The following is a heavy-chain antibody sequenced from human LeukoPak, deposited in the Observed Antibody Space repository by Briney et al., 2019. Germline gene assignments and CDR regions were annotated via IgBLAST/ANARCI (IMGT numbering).Heavy chain of an antibody. V-gene: IGHV4-59*01. CDR2: ISYGTT. CDR1: SDALSTYY. D-gene: IGHD5-18*01. CDR3: ARDQAHSYGRYFDP. J-gene: IGHJ4*02. Sequence: SETLSLTCSVSSDALSTYYWNWLRQIPGKGLEWIGYISYGTTDYNPSLKSRVTISIDTSKNEFSLRLTTVTAEDTAVYFCARDQAHSYGRYFDPWSQGTLVTVSS.